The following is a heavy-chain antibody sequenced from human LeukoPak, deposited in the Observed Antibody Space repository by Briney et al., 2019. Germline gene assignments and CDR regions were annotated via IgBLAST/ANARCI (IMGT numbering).Heavy chain of an antibody. D-gene: IGHD3-10*01. CDR2: ITHTGST. Sequence: GSLRLSCAASEFTVSSNYMSWVRQAPGKGLEWIGEITHTGSTNYNPSLKSRVTISPDTSKNQFSLKLSSVTAADTALYYCASRDLPEYYGSGSYTPFYFDSWGQGTLVTVSS. J-gene: IGHJ4*02. CDR1: EFTVSSNY. CDR3: ASRDLPEYYGSGSYTPFYFDS. V-gene: IGHV4-34*01.